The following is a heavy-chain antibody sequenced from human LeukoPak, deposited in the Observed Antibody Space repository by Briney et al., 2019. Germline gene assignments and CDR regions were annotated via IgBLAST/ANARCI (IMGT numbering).Heavy chain of an antibody. CDR2: MNPNSGNT. Sequence: ASVKVSCKASGYTFTSYDISWVRQATGQGPEWMGWMNPNSGNTGYAQKFQGRVTMTRNTSISTAYMELSSLRSEDTAVYYCARGYYYDSRDAFDIWGQGTMVTVSS. CDR1: GYTFTSYD. V-gene: IGHV1-8*01. D-gene: IGHD3-22*01. CDR3: ARGYYYDSRDAFDI. J-gene: IGHJ3*02.